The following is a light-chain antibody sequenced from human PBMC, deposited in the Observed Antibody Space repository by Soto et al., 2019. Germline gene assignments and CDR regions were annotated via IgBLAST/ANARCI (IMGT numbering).Light chain of an antibody. J-gene: IGKJ4*01. Sequence: EIVLTQSPGTLSLSPGERATLSCRASQSVYKNFLAWYQQKPGQAPRLLINGASNRATGIPDRFSGSGSGTDFSLTIDRLEPEDFAVYFCQPYGRSPPTFGGGTKVAIK. CDR1: QSVYKNF. V-gene: IGKV3-20*01. CDR3: QPYGRSPPT. CDR2: GAS.